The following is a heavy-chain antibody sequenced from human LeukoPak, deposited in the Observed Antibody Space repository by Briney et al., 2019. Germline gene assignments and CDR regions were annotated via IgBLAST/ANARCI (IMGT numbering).Heavy chain of an antibody. J-gene: IGHJ6*03. CDR2: ITADGGST. CDR1: GFTFRSYA. CDR3: ARVWLRDYMDV. D-gene: IGHD5-12*01. Sequence: GGSLRLSCAVSGFTFRSYAMNWVRQAPGKGLEWVAAITADGGSTHYTTSVRGRFIISRDTPKNTLSLQMNNLRAEDTAVYFCARVWLRDYMDVWGEGTTVSVSS. V-gene: IGHV3-23*01.